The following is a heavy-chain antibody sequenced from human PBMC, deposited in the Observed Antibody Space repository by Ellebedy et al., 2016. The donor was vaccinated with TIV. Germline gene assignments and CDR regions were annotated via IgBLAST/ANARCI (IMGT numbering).Heavy chain of an antibody. J-gene: IGHJ6*02. D-gene: IGHD5-18*01. CDR1: GYTFSDYY. CDR3: ARDHSFASGAYYNGLDV. Sequence: ASVKVSXKASGYTFSDYYIHWVRQAPGQGLEWMGWINPRDGGTTSAQRFQGRVTLTTDTSSGIAYMDLSSLRSDDTAVYYCARDHSFASGAYYNGLDVWGLGTTVTVSS. CDR2: INPRDGGT. V-gene: IGHV1-2*02.